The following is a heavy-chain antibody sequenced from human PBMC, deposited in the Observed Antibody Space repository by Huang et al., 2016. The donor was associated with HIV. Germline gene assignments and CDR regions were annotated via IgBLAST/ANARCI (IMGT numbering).Heavy chain of an antibody. D-gene: IGHD2-21*01. CDR2: MNTNRGNT. J-gene: IGHJ4*01. CDR1: GYTFTRYD. Sequence: QVQLVQSGAEVKKPGASVKVSCKASGYTFTRYDINWVRQATGQGPEWLGWMNTNRGNTGFAQKFQGRVAMTRNTSINTAYMELRSLRSEDTAVYFCARGRGWLSGLDYWGPGTRVTVPS. V-gene: IGHV1-8*01. CDR3: ARGRGWLSGLDY.